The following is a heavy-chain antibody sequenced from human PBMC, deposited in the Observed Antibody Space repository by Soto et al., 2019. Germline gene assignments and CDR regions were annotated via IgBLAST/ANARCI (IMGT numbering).Heavy chain of an antibody. CDR2: ISAYNGNT. CDR3: ARERRPRYNWNADAFDI. CDR1: GYTFTSYG. J-gene: IGHJ3*02. Sequence: QVQLVQSGAEVKKPGASVKVSCKASGYTFTSYGISWVRQAPGQGLEWMGWISAYNGNTNYAQKLQGRVTMTTDTSTSRAYMELRSLRSDDTAVYYCARERRPRYNWNADAFDIWGQGTMVTVSS. D-gene: IGHD1-1*01. V-gene: IGHV1-18*01.